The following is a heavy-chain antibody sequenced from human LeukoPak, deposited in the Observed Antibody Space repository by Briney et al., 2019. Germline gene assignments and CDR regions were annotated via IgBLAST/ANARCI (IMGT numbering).Heavy chain of an antibody. D-gene: IGHD3-22*01. CDR2: IKPNSGAT. CDR1: GYTFTVQY. V-gene: IGHV1-2*02. Sequence: ASVKVSCKASGYTFTVQYMHWVRQAPGQGLEWIGLIKPNSGATSYAQQYQGRVTMTRDTSINTAYMDLSSLTSDDTAVYYCARDKSTYYYDTGGPPGDYWGQGTLVTVSS. J-gene: IGHJ4*02. CDR3: ARDKSTYYYDTGGPPGDY.